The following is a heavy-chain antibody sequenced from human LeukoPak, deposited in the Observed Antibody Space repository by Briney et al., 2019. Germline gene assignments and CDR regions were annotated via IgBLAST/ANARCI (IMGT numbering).Heavy chain of an antibody. CDR1: GYSISRGNS. CDR2: IFHSGST. Sequence: PSETPSLTSAVPGYSISRGNSWGWIRQPPGRGLEGTGSIFHSGSTYYNPSLKSRVTISVDTSKNQFSLKLSSVTAADTAVFYCATDNRSGTYSWFDPWGQGTLVTVPS. J-gene: IGHJ5*02. V-gene: IGHV4-38-2*02. D-gene: IGHD3-10*01. CDR3: ATDNRSGTYSWFDP.